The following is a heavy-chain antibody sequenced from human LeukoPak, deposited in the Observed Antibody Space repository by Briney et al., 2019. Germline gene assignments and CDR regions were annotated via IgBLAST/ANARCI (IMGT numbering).Heavy chain of an antibody. Sequence: XGDIYYSASTYYNPSLKSRVTISVDTSKNQFSLKLSSVTAADTAVYYCAGRRGYSYGYGDDYWGQGTLVTVSS. D-gene: IGHD5-18*01. CDR2: IYYSAST. V-gene: IGHV4-30-4*01. J-gene: IGHJ4*02. CDR3: AGRRGYSYGYGDDY.